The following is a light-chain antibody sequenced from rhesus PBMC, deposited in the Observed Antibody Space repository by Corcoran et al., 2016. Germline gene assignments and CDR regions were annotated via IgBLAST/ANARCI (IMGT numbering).Light chain of an antibody. CDR3: QETSNLYY. V-gene: IGKV3-31*02. Sequence: EIVVTQSPATLSLSPGETATISCRTSQSISNFLAWYKQKPGQAPRLLIYGASSRATGIPDRFSGSRSGTDYPLTLSILEPEDISVYYCQETSNLYYFGQGTKVEIK. CDR2: GAS. CDR1: QSISNF. J-gene: IGKJ2*01.